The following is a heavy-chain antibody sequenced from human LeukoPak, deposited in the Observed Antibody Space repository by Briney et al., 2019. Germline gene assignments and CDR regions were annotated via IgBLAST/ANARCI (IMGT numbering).Heavy chain of an antibody. Sequence: PSGTLSLTCAVSGGSISTTHWWTWVRQPPGKGLEWIGEIYHSGSTNYNPSFKSRVTISVDKSKNQFSLKLSSVTAADRAVYYCARKDFDSLLYDYWGRGTLVTVSS. D-gene: IGHD3-9*01. J-gene: IGHJ4*02. CDR1: GGSISTTHW. CDR2: IYHSGST. CDR3: ARKDFDSLLYDY. V-gene: IGHV4-4*02.